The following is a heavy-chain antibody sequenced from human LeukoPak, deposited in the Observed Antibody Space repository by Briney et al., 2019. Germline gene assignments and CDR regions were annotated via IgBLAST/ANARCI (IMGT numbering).Heavy chain of an antibody. D-gene: IGHD3-3*01. V-gene: IGHV1-8*01. J-gene: IGHJ1*01. CDR3: ATRPAAYYDFWSGYTERSEYFQH. CDR2: MNPNSGNT. CDR1: GYTFTSYD. Sequence: ASAKVSCKASGYTFTSYDINWVRQATGQGLEWMGWMNPNSGNTGYAQKFQGRVTMTRNTSISTAYMELSSLRSEDTAVYYRATRPAAYYDFWSGYTERSEYFQHWGQGTLVTVSS.